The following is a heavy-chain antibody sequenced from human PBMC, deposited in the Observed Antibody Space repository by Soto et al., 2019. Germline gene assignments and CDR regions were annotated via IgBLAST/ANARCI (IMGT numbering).Heavy chain of an antibody. CDR3: AKGSPDTYRRIRFDY. J-gene: IGHJ4*02. Sequence: GGSLRLSCAASGFTFSSYAMSWVRQALGKGLEWVSAISGSGGSTYYADSVKGRFTISRDNSKNTLYLQMNSLRAEDTAAYYCAKGSPDTYRRIRFDYWGQGTLVTVSS. CDR2: ISGSGGST. V-gene: IGHV3-23*01. CDR1: GFTFSSYA. D-gene: IGHD5-18*01.